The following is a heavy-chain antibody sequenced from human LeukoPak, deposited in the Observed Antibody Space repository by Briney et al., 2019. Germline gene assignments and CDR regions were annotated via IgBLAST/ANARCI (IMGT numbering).Heavy chain of an antibody. V-gene: IGHV3-30-3*01. CDR1: GFTFSSYA. Sequence: SGGSLRLSCAASGFTFSSYAMHWVRQAPGKGLEWVAVISYDGSNKYYADSVKGRFTISRDNSKNTLYLQMNSLRAEDTAVYYCARDLDYSGSYYNYWGQGTLVTVSS. J-gene: IGHJ4*02. D-gene: IGHD1-26*01. CDR2: ISYDGSNK. CDR3: ARDLDYSGSYYNY.